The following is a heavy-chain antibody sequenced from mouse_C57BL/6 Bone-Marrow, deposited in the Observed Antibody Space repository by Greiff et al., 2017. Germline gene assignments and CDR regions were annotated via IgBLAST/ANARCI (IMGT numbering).Heavy chain of an antibody. Sequence: EVQLQQSVAELVRPGASVKLSCTASGFNFKNTYMHWVKQRPEQGLEWIGRIDPANGNTKYDPKFQGKATLTADTSSNTAYLQLSSLTSEDTAIYYCASPLDSSGYDFDYWGQGTTLTVSS. D-gene: IGHD3-2*02. CDR2: IDPANGNT. CDR3: ASPLDSSGYDFDY. J-gene: IGHJ2*01. CDR1: GFNFKNTY. V-gene: IGHV14-3*01.